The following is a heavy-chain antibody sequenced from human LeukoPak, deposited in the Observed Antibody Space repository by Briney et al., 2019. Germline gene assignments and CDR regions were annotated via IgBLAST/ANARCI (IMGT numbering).Heavy chain of an antibody. J-gene: IGHJ6*03. Sequence: GASVKVSCKASGCTFSSYAISWVRQAPGPGLEWMGGIIPIFGTANYAQKFQGRVTITRNTSKSTAYMELSSLRSEDTAVYYCARGDDSSSWFSGNYYYMDVWGKGTTVTVSS. CDR2: IIPIFGTA. CDR1: GCTFSSYA. CDR3: ARGDDSSSWFSGNYYYMDV. D-gene: IGHD6-13*01. V-gene: IGHV1-69*05.